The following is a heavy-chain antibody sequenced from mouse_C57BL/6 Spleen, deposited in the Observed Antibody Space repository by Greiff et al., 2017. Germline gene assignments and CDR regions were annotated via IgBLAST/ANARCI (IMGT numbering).Heavy chain of an antibody. Sequence: VHVKQSGPELVKPGASVKIPCKASGYTFTDYNMDWVKQSHGKSLEWIGDINPNNGGTIYNQKFKGKATLTVDKSSSTAYMELRSLTSEDTAVYYCARRNDGYYWYFDVWGTGTTVTVSS. CDR1: GYTFTDYN. CDR2: INPNNGGT. D-gene: IGHD2-3*01. CDR3: ARRNDGYYWYFDV. V-gene: IGHV1-18*01. J-gene: IGHJ1*03.